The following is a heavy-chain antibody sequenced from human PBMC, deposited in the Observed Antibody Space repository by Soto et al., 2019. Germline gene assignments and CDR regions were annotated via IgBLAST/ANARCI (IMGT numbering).Heavy chain of an antibody. D-gene: IGHD3-22*01. J-gene: IGHJ4*02. V-gene: IGHV4-31*03. CDR2: IYYSGST. CDR1: GGSISSGGYY. CDR3: ARLAYYDSSGYYERYYFDY. Sequence: QVQLQESGPGLVKPSQTLSLTCTVSGGSISSGGYYWSWIRQHPGKGLEWIWYIYYSGSTYYNPSLKSRVTVSVDTSKNQFSLKLSSVTAADTAVYYCARLAYYDSSGYYERYYFDYWGQGTLVTVSS.